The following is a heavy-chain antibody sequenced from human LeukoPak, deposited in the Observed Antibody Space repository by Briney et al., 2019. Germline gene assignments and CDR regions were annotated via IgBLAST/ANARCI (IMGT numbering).Heavy chain of an antibody. Sequence: SETLSLTCGVSGGSISSSNWWSWVRQPPGKGLEWIGEIYHSGSTNCNPSLKSRVTISVDKSKNQFSLKLTSVTAADTAVYYCARVPVTTGAFDIWGQGTMVTVSS. CDR1: GGSISSSNW. V-gene: IGHV4-4*02. CDR3: ARVPVTTGAFDI. CDR2: IYHSGST. J-gene: IGHJ3*02. D-gene: IGHD4-17*01.